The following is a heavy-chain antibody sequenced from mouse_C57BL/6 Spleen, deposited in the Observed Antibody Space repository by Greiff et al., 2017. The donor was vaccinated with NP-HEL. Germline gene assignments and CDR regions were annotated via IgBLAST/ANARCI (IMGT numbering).Heavy chain of an antibody. J-gene: IGHJ2*01. Sequence: EVKLQESGAELVRPGASVKLSCTASGFNIKDDYMHWVKQRPEQGLEWIGWIDPENGDTEYASKFQGKATITADTSSNTAYLQLSSLTSEDTAVYYCTIRGSSGGYWGQGTTLTVSS. CDR1: GFNIKDDY. CDR3: TIRGSSGGY. CDR2: IDPENGDT. D-gene: IGHD1-1*01. V-gene: IGHV14-4*01.